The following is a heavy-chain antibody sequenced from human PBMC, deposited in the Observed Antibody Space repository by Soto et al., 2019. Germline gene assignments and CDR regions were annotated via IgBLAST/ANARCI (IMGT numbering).Heavy chain of an antibody. J-gene: IGHJ6*02. Sequence: SVKVSCKASGGTFSSYAISWVRQAPGQGLEWMGGIIPIFGTANYAQKFQGRVTIAADTSTDTAYMELSSLRSEDTAVYYCATVDRAYSSGWYPNYYYYGMDVWGQGATVTVSS. D-gene: IGHD6-19*01. V-gene: IGHV1-69*06. CDR3: ATVDRAYSSGWYPNYYYYGMDV. CDR1: GGTFSSYA. CDR2: IIPIFGTA.